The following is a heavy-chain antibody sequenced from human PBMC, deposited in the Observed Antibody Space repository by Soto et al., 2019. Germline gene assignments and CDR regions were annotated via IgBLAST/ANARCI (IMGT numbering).Heavy chain of an antibody. Sequence: QVQLVQSGPEMKKPGASVKLSCKASGYTFTTYSMHWVRQAPGQRLEWMGWIHAGNGNTEHSQKFQGRVTITWDTSASTAYLELGSLRSEDTAVYYCARAACSSTSCYNYYAYGMDVWGQGTAVTVS. V-gene: IGHV1-3*01. CDR1: GYTFTTYS. CDR3: ARAACSSTSCYNYYAYGMDV. CDR2: IHAGNGNT. D-gene: IGHD2-2*01. J-gene: IGHJ6*02.